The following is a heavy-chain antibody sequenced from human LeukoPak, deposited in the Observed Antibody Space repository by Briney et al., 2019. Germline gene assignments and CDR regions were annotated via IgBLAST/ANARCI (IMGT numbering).Heavy chain of an antibody. J-gene: IGHJ4*02. Sequence: GGSLRLSCAASGFTFSSYWMSWVRQAPGKGLEWVANIKQDGSEKYYVDSVKGRFTISRDNAKNSLYLQMNSLRAEDTAVYYCARESQPPHSSGWYDYWGQGTLVTVSS. V-gene: IGHV3-7*01. D-gene: IGHD6-19*01. CDR2: IKQDGSEK. CDR1: GFTFSSYW. CDR3: ARESQPPHSSGWYDY.